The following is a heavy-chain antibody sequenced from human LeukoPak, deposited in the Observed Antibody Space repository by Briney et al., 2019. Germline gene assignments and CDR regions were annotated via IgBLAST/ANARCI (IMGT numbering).Heavy chain of an antibody. J-gene: IGHJ5*02. CDR2: INPNSGGT. CDR1: GYTFTGYY. D-gene: IGHD2-2*01. Sequence: VASVKVSCKASGYTFTGYYMHWVRQAPGQGLEWMGWINPNSGGTNYAQKFQGRVTMTRDTSISTAYMELSRLRSDDTAVYYCARGCSSTSCLGNWFDPWGQGTLVTVSS. CDR3: ARGCSSTSCLGNWFDP. V-gene: IGHV1-2*02.